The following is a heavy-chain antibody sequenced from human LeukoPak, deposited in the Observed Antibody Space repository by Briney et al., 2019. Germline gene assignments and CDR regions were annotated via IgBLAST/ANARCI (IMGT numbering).Heavy chain of an antibody. J-gene: IGHJ6*03. CDR2: IIPIFGTA. CDR3: ARGEVVPAAPIPFYYYYMDV. V-gene: IGHV1-69*13. D-gene: IGHD2-2*01. CDR1: GGTFSSYA. Sequence: SVKVSCKASGGTFSSYAISWVRQAPGQGLEWMGGIIPIFGTANYAQKFQGRVTITADESTSTAYMELSSLRSEDTAVYYCARGEVVPAAPIPFYYYYMDVWGKGTTVTVSS.